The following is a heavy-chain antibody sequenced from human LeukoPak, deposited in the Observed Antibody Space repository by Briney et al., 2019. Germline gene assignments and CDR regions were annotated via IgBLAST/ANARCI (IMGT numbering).Heavy chain of an antibody. J-gene: IGHJ4*02. Sequence: SETLSLTCTVSGGSISSYYWSWIRQPPGKGLEWIGYIYYSGSTNYNPSLKSRVTISVDTSKNQFSLKLSSVTAADTAVYYCASTSPDSSGYYGLRNYYFDYWGQGTLVTVSS. V-gene: IGHV4-59*12. D-gene: IGHD3-22*01. CDR2: IYYSGST. CDR1: GGSISSYY. CDR3: ASTSPDSSGYYGLRNYYFDY.